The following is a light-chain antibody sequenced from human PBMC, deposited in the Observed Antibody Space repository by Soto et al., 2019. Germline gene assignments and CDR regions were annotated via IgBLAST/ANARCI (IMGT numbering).Light chain of an antibody. V-gene: IGKV3D-20*02. CDR3: HQRGNGPPWS. CDR1: QSVTSTY. Sequence: VVMTQSPGSLSLYPSESATPACRAIQSVTSTYLAWYQQKPGQAPRLLIYGASNRATGIPDRFSGSGSGTDFTLTISRLEPEDFAVYYCHQRGNGPPWSFGQGTKVDIK. CDR2: GAS. J-gene: IGKJ1*01.